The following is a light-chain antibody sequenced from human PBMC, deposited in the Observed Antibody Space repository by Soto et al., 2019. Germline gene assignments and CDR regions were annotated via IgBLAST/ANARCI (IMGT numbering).Light chain of an antibody. Sequence: EIVMTQSPGTLSVSPGERATLTCRASQSVSSNLVWYQQKPGQAPRLLIYGASTRATGIPARFSGSGSGTEFTLTISSLQSEDFAVYYCQQYNNWWTFGQGTKVDI. CDR3: QQYNNWWT. V-gene: IGKV3-15*01. CDR1: QSVSSN. J-gene: IGKJ1*01. CDR2: GAS.